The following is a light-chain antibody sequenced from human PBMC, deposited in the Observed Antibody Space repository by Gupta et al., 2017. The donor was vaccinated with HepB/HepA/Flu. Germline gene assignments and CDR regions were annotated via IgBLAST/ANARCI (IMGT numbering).Light chain of an antibody. CDR1: NIGSKN. V-gene: IGLV3-9*01. Sequence: SYELPQPLPVSVALGKPARITCGGNNIGSKNVHWYQQKPGQAPVLVIYSDSNRPSEIPERFSGSNSGNTATLTISRAQAGDEADDYCQVWDITTAHVVFGGGTNLTVL. J-gene: IGLJ2*01. CDR2: SDS. CDR3: QVWDITTAHVV.